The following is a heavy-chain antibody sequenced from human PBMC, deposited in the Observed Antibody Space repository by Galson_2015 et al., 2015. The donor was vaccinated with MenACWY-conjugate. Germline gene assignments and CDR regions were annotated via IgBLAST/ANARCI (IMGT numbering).Heavy chain of an antibody. CDR2: IPPIDSKT. V-gene: IGHV5-51*01. CDR3: ARGPRGQLPGVDFDY. Sequence: QSGAEVKKPGESLKISWKGSGYNFITYWIGWVRQMPGKGLEWVGLIPPIDSKTRYSPAFEGQVTISADKSISTAYLQWNSLQASDTAMYYCARGPRGQLPGVDFDYWGQGTLVTVSS. D-gene: IGHD1-26*01. CDR1: GYNFITYW. J-gene: IGHJ4*02.